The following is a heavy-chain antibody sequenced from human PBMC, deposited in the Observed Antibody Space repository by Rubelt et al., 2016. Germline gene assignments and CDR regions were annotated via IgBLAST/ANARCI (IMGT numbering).Heavy chain of an antibody. D-gene: IGHD6-13*01. V-gene: IGHV4-59*12. CDR1: GYSISRYY. J-gene: IGHJ4*02. Sequence: QLQLQESGPGLVKPSETLSLTCTVSGYSISRYYWSWIRQPPGKRLEWIGYIYYSGSTYYNPSLKSRVTISEDLSKNQFSLNLSAVTAADTAVYYCAREIRKGDRAAAGIDYWGQGSLVTVSS. CDR2: IYYSGST. CDR3: AREIRKGDRAAAGIDY.